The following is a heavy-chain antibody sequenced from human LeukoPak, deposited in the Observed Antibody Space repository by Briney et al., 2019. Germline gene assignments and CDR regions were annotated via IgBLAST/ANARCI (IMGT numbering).Heavy chain of an antibody. D-gene: IGHD3-10*01. J-gene: IGHJ4*02. Sequence: GASVKVSCKASGYSFNDKYLHWVRQAPGQGLEWMGSINPNSGGTNYAQKFQGRVTMTTDTSMSTAYMELSRLTSDDTAVYYCARAPPSSHPMVPFDYWGQGTLVTVSS. V-gene: IGHV1-2*02. CDR1: GYSFNDKY. CDR3: ARAPPSSHPMVPFDY. CDR2: INPNSGGT.